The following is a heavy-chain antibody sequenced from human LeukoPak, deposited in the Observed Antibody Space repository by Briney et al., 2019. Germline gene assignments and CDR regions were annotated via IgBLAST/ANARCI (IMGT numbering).Heavy chain of an antibody. CDR2: INPNSGGT. CDR3: ARGLHSSSWYDFITANY. CDR1: GYTFTGYY. J-gene: IGHJ4*02. D-gene: IGHD6-13*01. Sequence: ASVKVSCKASGYTFTGYYMHWVRQAPGQGLEWMGWINPNSGGTNYAQKFQGRVTMTRDTSISTAYMELSRLRSDDTAVYYCARGLHSSSWYDFITANYWGQGTLVTVSS. V-gene: IGHV1-2*02.